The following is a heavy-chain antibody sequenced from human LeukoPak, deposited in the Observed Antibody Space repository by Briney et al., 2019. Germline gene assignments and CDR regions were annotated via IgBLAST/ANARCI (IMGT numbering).Heavy chain of an antibody. D-gene: IGHD6-6*01. CDR3: ASQAVSSSHPYYYYGMDV. CDR2: INAGNGNT. Sequence: ASVKVSCKASGYTFTSYGISWVRQAPGQRLEWMGWINAGNGNTKYSQKFQGRVTITRDTSASTAYMELSSLRSEDTAVYYCASQAVSSSHPYYYYGMDVWGQGTTVTVSS. J-gene: IGHJ6*02. V-gene: IGHV1-3*01. CDR1: GYTFTSYG.